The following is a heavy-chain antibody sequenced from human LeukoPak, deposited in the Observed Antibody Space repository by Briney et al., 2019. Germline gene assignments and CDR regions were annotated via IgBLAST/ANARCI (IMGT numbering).Heavy chain of an antibody. Sequence: SETLSLTSTVSSVSISTYYWIWIRQAPEKGLEGIGYIDYSARTNYNPSLKSRITVSVDTSKNQFSLNLRSVTAADTAVYYCAREVGSLTTLGGYYYQYYMDVWGTGTTVTVSS. CDR3: AREVGSLTTLGGYYYQYYMDV. CDR1: SVSISTYY. J-gene: IGHJ6*03. CDR2: IDYSART. V-gene: IGHV4-59*01. D-gene: IGHD4-23*01.